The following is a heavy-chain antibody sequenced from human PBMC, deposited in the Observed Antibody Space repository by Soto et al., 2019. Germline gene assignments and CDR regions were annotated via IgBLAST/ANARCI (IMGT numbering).Heavy chain of an antibody. J-gene: IGHJ6*02. CDR3: ARRTGVSHYGMDV. Sequence: GESLKISCQGSGYIFTNYWIHWVRQMPGKGLEWMGRIDPSDSYTSYSPSFQGHVTISADKSISTAYLQWSSLEASDTAMYYCARRTGVSHYGMDVWGQGTTVTVSS. CDR2: IDPSDSYT. V-gene: IGHV5-10-1*01. CDR1: GYIFTNYW. D-gene: IGHD2-8*02.